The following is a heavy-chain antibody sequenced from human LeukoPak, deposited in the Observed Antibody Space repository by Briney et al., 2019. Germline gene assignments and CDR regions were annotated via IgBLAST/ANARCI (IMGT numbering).Heavy chain of an antibody. CDR2: VYSGGST. D-gene: IGHD3-3*01. CDR1: GFTVSSSY. V-gene: IGHV3-53*01. Sequence: GGSLRLSCAASGFTVSSSYMSWVRQAPGKELEWVSVVYSGGSTYYAASVKGRFTISRDNSKNTLYLQINSPRAEDPAVYYCARGGIPAYDFWSGYNYWGQGTLVTVSS. J-gene: IGHJ4*02. CDR3: ARGGIPAYDFWSGYNY.